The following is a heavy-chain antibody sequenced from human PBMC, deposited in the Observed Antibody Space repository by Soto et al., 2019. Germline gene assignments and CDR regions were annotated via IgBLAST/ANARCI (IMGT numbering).Heavy chain of an antibody. CDR1: GYTFTNYY. J-gene: IGHJ4*02. CDR2: INPSGGST. Sequence: QVQLVQSGAEVKKPAASVKVSCKASGYTFTNYYIHWGRQAPGQGLEWMGIINPSGGSTDYTQKCQDRGTMSRDTSTGTVYMELSSLRSEDTAVYGCARDHRVLWFGELLVWGQGTLVTVS. V-gene: IGHV1-46*01. CDR3: ARDHRVLWFGELLV. D-gene: IGHD3-10*01.